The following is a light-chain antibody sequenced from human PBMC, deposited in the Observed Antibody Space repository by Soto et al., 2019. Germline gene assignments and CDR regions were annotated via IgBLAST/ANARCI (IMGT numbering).Light chain of an antibody. CDR3: NSYTTSSTLV. J-gene: IGLJ1*01. V-gene: IGLV2-14*02. Sequence: QSALTQPASVSGSAGQSITISCTGTRGNVGAYNLVSWYQQHPGKAPKLMIYAVTNRPSGISNRFSGSKSGNTASLTISGVXAEDEADYYCNSYTTSSTLVFGTGTKV. CDR1: RGNVGAYNL. CDR2: AVT.